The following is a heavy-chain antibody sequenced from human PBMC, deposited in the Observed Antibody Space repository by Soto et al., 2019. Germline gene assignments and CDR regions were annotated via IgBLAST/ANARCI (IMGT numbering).Heavy chain of an antibody. V-gene: IGHV3-66*01. CDR2: IYSGGST. Sequence: EVQLVESGGGLVQPGGSLRLSCAASGFTVSSNYMTWVRQAPGKGLEWVSLIYSGGSTYYADSVKGRFTISRDNSKNTLYLQMNSLRAEDTAVYYCARSTFVDSRWAGLTGYWGQGTLVTVSS. J-gene: IGHJ4*02. CDR1: GFTVSSNY. CDR3: ARSTFVDSRWAGLTGY. D-gene: IGHD3-9*01.